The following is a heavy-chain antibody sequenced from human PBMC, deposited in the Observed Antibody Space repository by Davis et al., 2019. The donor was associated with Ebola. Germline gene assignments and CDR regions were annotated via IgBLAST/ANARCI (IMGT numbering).Heavy chain of an antibody. CDR1: GYTFTYRY. CDR2: ITPFNGNT. Sequence: AASVKVSCKASGYTFTYRYLHWVRQAPGQALEWMGWITPFNGNTNYAQKFQDRVTITRDRSMSTAYMELSSLRSEDTAVYYCARDFGRDGYNEGYWGQGTLVTVSS. V-gene: IGHV1-45*02. J-gene: IGHJ4*02. D-gene: IGHD5-24*01. CDR3: ARDFGRDGYNEGY.